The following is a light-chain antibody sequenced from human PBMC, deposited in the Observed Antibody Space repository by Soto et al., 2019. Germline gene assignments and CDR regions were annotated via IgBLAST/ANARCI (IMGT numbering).Light chain of an antibody. V-gene: IGKV1-39*01. CDR3: QQANSFTLT. CDR1: QSISSY. CDR2: AAS. J-gene: IGKJ4*01. Sequence: DIQMTQSPSDMSASVGDRVTITCQASQSISSYLNWYQQKPGKDPKILIYAASSLQSGVPSRFSGSGAGTDFNLTISRLQTEDFATYDCQQANSFTLTFGQGTKVDIK.